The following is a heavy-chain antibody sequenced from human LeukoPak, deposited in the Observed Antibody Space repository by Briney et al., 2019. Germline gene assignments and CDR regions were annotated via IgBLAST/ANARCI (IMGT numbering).Heavy chain of an antibody. CDR3: TTPWPPQDYYDSSGYYTIDY. CDR2: IRSKANSYAT. V-gene: IGHV3-73*01. CDR1: GFTFSGSA. J-gene: IGHJ4*02. D-gene: IGHD3-22*01. Sequence: GGSLRRSCAASGFTFSGSAMHWVRQASGKGLEWVGRIRSKANSYATAYAASVKGRFTISRDDSKNTAYLQMNSLKTEDTAVYYCTTPWPPQDYYDSSGYYTIDYWGQGTLVTVSS.